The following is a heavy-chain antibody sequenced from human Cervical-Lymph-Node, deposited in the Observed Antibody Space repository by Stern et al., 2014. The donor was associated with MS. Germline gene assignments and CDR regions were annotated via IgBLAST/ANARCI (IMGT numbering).Heavy chain of an antibody. CDR1: GFTFSGYS. CDR2: ISSSSSYI. V-gene: IGHV3-21*01. D-gene: IGHD6-19*01. Sequence: VQLVQSGGGLVKPGGSLRLSCAASGFTFSGYSMNWVRQAPGKGLEWVSSISSSSSYIYYADSVKGRFTISRDNAKNSLYLQMNSLRAEDTAVYYCASQLLAVAGPNPFDYWGQGTLVTVSS. CDR3: ASQLLAVAGPNPFDY. J-gene: IGHJ4*02.